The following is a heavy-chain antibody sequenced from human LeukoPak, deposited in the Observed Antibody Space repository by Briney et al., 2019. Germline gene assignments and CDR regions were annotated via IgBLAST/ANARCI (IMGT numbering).Heavy chain of an antibody. CDR3: AGENGGNLRYFDF. V-gene: IGHV3-30*09. CDR2: ISHDGSSN. J-gene: IGHJ4*02. Sequence: GGSLRLSCAASGFIFSHYAMHWVRQAPGKGLEWLDVISHDGSSNNYAESVMGRSAISRDNSKNTLYLQMNSLTVEDTAVYYCAGENGGNLRYFDFWGQGTLVTVSS. CDR1: GFIFSHYA. D-gene: IGHD1-14*01.